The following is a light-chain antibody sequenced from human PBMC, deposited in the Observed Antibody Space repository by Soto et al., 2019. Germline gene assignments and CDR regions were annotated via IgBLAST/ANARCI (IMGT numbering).Light chain of an antibody. CDR2: ATS. CDR1: QSVSSNF. CDR3: QQYFGSPPMYT. V-gene: IGKV3-20*01. J-gene: IGKJ2*01. Sequence: DIVLTQSPGTLSLSPGESATLSCRASQSVSSNFLAWYQQRPGQAPRLLIYATSRRAAGIPDRFSGSGSGTDFTLTINRLEPEDFAVFYCQQYFGSPPMYTFGQGTKLEIK.